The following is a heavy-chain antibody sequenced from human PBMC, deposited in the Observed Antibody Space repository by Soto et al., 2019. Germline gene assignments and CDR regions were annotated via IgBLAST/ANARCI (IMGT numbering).Heavy chain of an antibody. CDR3: ARVYCSGGSCYSVPDYFDY. CDR2: INAGNGNT. J-gene: IGHJ4*02. Sequence: ASVKVSCKASGYTFTSYAMHWVRQAPGQRLEWMGWINAGNGNTKYSQKFQGRVTITRDTSVSTAYMELSSLRSEDTAVYYCARVYCSGGSCYSVPDYFDYWGQGTLVTVSS. V-gene: IGHV1-3*01. D-gene: IGHD2-15*01. CDR1: GYTFTSYA.